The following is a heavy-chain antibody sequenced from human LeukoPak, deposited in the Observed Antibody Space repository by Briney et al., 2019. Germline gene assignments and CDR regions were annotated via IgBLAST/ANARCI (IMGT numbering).Heavy chain of an antibody. CDR1: GDTVSSNSAA. CDR3: ARGGGRTGSTVSWFDP. Sequence: PSQTLSLTCTISGDTVSSNSAAWNWIRQSPSRGLEWPGRTYYRSNWYHDYAASVKSRMTIKPDTPKNQFSLQMTSVTPEDTAVYYCARGGGRTGSTVSWFDPWGQGTLVTVSS. J-gene: IGHJ5*02. V-gene: IGHV6-1*01. CDR2: TYYRSNWYH. D-gene: IGHD1-1*01.